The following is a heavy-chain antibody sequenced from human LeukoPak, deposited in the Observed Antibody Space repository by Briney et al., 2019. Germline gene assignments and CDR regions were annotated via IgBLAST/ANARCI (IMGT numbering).Heavy chain of an antibody. CDR2: INIHDDA. CDR1: GFSVSGNY. Sequence: GESLRLSCAASGFSVSGNYLTWVRQAPGRGLEWVSFINIHDDAFYADSVKGRFTVSRDNSKNMLYLQVNSLRAEDTAVYYCATQQGGNPAYWGQGTLVTVSS. V-gene: IGHV3-53*01. CDR3: ATQQGGNPAY. D-gene: IGHD1-14*01. J-gene: IGHJ4*02.